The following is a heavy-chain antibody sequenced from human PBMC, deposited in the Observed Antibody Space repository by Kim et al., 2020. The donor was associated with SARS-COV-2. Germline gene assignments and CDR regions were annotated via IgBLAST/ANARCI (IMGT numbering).Heavy chain of an antibody. CDR1: GGSFSGYY. D-gene: IGHD1-20*01. V-gene: IGHV4-34*01. Sequence: SETLSLTCAVYGGSFSGYYWSWIRQPPGKGLEWIGEINHSGSTNYNPSLKSRVTISVDTSKNQFSLKLSSVTAADTAVYYCASRITGTIGRNWFDPWGQGTLVTVSS. CDR3: ASRITGTIGRNWFDP. CDR2: INHSGST. J-gene: IGHJ5*02.